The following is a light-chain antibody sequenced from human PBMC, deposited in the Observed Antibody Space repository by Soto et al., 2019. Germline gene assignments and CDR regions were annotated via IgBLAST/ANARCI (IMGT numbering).Light chain of an antibody. CDR1: QGINDY. J-gene: IGKJ4*01. CDR3: QQFNTYPLT. V-gene: IGKV1-9*01. CDR2: AAS. Sequence: DIQLTQSPSFLSASVGDRVTSTCRASQGINDYLAWYQQKPGKAPKLLIYAASTLQSEVPSRFSGSASGTEFTLTISSLQPEDFATYYCQQFNTYPLTFGGGTKVEVK.